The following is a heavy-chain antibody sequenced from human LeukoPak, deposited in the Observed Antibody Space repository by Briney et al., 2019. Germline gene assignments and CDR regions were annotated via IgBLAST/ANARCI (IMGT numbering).Heavy chain of an antibody. D-gene: IGHD3-10*01. CDR2: IYHSGST. CDR1: GGSISSGGYS. Sequence: SETLSLTCAVSGGSISSGGYSWRWIRQPPGKGLEWIGYIYHSGSTYYNPSLKSRVTISVDRSKNQFSLKLSSVTAADTAVYYCARGQPGVMWFGESGDDAFDIWGQGTMVTVSS. V-gene: IGHV4-30-2*01. CDR3: ARGQPGVMWFGESGDDAFDI. J-gene: IGHJ3*02.